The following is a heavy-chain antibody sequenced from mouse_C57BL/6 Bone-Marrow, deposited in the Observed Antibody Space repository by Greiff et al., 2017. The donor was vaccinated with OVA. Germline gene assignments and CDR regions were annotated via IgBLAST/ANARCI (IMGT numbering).Heavy chain of an antibody. V-gene: IGHV14-4*01. D-gene: IGHD1-3*01. CDR3: TTTPEWAMDY. J-gene: IGHJ4*01. CDR2: IDPENGDT. Sequence: EVKLVESGAELVRPGASVKLSCTASGFNIKDDYMHWVKQRPEQGLEWIGWIDPENGDTEYASKFQGKATITADTSSNTAYLQLSSLTSEDTAVYYCTTTPEWAMDYWGQGTSVTVSS. CDR1: GFNIKDDY.